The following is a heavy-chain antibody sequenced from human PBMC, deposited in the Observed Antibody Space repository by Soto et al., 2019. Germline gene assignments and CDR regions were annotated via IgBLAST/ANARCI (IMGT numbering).Heavy chain of an antibody. J-gene: IGHJ6*02. CDR3: ARGTGYYYYYGMDV. Sequence: ASVKVSCKASGYTFTSYDINWVRQAPGQGLEWMGWINPNSGGTNYAQKFQGWVTMTRDTSISTAYMELSRLRSDDTAVYYCARGTGYYYYYGMDVWGQGTTVTVSS. CDR1: GYTFTSYD. CDR2: INPNSGGT. D-gene: IGHD1-1*01. V-gene: IGHV1-2*04.